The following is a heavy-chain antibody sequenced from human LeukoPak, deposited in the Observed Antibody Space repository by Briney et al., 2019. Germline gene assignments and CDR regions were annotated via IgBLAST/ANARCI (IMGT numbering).Heavy chain of an antibody. CDR1: GFTFSSYS. CDR3: AMDYGGSWAFDY. Sequence: PGGSLRLSCAASGFTFSSYSMNWVRQAPGKGLEWVSSISSSSSYIYYADSVKGRFTISRDNAKNSLYLQMNSLRAEDTAVYYCAMDYGGSWAFDYWGQGTLVTVSS. V-gene: IGHV3-21*01. CDR2: ISSSSSYI. J-gene: IGHJ4*02. D-gene: IGHD4-23*01.